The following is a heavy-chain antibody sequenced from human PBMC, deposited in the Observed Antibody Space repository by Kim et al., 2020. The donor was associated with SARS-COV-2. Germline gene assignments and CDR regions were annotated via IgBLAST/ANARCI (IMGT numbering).Heavy chain of an antibody. CDR1: GGSFSGYY. D-gene: IGHD6-13*01. CDR3: ARQRGNGMDV. V-gene: IGHV4-34*01. J-gene: IGHJ6*02. CDR2: INHSGST. Sequence: SETLSLTCAVYGGSFSGYYWSWIRQPPGKGLEWIGEINHSGSTNYNPSLKSRVTISVDTSKNQFSLKLSSVTAADTAVYYCARQRGNGMDVWGQGTTVTV.